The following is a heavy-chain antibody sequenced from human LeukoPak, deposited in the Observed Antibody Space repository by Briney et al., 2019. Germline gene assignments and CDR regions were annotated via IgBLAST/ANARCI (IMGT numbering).Heavy chain of an antibody. D-gene: IGHD3-10*01. V-gene: IGHV3-7*02. CDR1: GFTFSSYA. CDR3: AILRGGNY. Sequence: PGGSLRLSCAASGFTFSSYAMHWVRQAPGKGLEWVANIKPDGSDKYYVDSVKGRFTISRDNAQNSLHLQMSSLRAEDTAVYYCAILRGGNYWGQGTLVTVSS. CDR2: IKPDGSDK. J-gene: IGHJ4*02.